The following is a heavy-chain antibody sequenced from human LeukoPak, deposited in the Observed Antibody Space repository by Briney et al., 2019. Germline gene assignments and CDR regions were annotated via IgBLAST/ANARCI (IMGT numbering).Heavy chain of an antibody. CDR1: GFTFGDHS. J-gene: IGHJ4*02. D-gene: IGHD3-9*01. V-gene: IGHV3-49*03. CDR3: SREIRYFDWFQADY. CDR2: IRGKAYGGTA. Sequence: PGRSLRLSCTASGFTFGDHSLSWFRQAPGKGLEWVGFIRGKAYGGTAGYAASVKGRFTISRDDSKSVAYLQMDSLKTEDTAVYYCSREIRYFDWFQADYWGQGTLVTVSS.